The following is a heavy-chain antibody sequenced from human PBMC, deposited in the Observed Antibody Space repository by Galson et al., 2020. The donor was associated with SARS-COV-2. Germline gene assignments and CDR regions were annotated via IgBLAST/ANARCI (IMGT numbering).Heavy chain of an antibody. CDR3: TSRHSGSYGGVDY. V-gene: IGHV3-73*01. D-gene: IGHD1-26*01. CDR2: IRSKANSYAT. Sequence: GESLKISCAASGFTFSGSAMHWVRQASGKGLEWVGRIRSKANSYATAYAASVKGRFTISRDDSKNTAYLQMNSLKTEDTAVYYCTSRHSGSYGGVDYWGQGTLVTVSS. J-gene: IGHJ4*02. CDR1: GFTFSGSA.